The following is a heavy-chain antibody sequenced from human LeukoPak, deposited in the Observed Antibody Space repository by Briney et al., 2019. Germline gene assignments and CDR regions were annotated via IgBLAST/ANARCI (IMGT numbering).Heavy chain of an antibody. V-gene: IGHV1-69*05. CDR2: IIPIFGTA. CDR3: VRDKYAFDI. Sequence: VKVSCKASGGTFSSYAISWVRQAPGQGLEWMRRIIPIFGTANYARKFQGRVTITTDESTSTAYMELSSLRSEDTAVYYCVRDKYAFDIWGQGTMVTVSS. CDR1: GGTFSSYA. J-gene: IGHJ3*02.